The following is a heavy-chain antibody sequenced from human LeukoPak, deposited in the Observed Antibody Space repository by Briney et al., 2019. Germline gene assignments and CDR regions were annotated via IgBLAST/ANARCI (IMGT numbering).Heavy chain of an antibody. V-gene: IGHV3-74*01. Sequence: PGGSLRLSCAASGFTFSSYWMHWVRQAPGKGLVWVSRLNNDGSSTNYADSVKGRFTISRDNAKNTLYLQMNSLRAEDTAVYYCARIACDAFDIWGQGTMVTVSS. CDR3: ARIACDAFDI. D-gene: IGHD2-15*01. CDR2: LNNDGSST. J-gene: IGHJ3*02. CDR1: GFTFSSYW.